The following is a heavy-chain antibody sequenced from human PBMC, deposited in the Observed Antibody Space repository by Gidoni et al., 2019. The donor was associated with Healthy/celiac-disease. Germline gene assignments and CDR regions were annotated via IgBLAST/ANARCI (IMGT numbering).Heavy chain of an antibody. CDR2: IIRICGTA. CDR1: GGTFSSYA. Sequence: QVQLVQSGAAVTTPGSSVMVSCPASGGTFSSYAISWVRQAPGQGLEWMGGIIRICGTANYAQKFQGRVTITADESTSTAYMELSSLRSEDTAVYYCARGGGYSYGQRFDYWGQGTLVTVSS. CDR3: ARGGGYSYGQRFDY. V-gene: IGHV1-69*01. J-gene: IGHJ4*02. D-gene: IGHD5-18*01.